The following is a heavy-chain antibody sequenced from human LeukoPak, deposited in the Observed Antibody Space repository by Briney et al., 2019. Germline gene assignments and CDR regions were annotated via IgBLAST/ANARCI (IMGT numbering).Heavy chain of an antibody. CDR3: ARDHEDAAHGLD. V-gene: IGHV1-69*04. D-gene: IGHD6-13*01. Sequence: SPVKVSCKASGGTFSSYAISWVRQAPGQGLGWMGRIIPIFGIANYAQKFQGRVTITADKSTSTAYMELSSLRSEDTAVYYCARDHEDAAHGLDWGQGTLVTVSS. J-gene: IGHJ4*02. CDR1: GGTFSSYA. CDR2: IIPIFGIA.